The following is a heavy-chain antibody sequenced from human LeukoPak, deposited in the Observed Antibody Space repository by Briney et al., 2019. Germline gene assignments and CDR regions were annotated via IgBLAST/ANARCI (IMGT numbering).Heavy chain of an antibody. D-gene: IGHD2-15*01. CDR2: IYYSGST. J-gene: IGHJ4*02. Sequence: PSETLSLTCTVSGGSISSYYWSWFRQPPVKGLEWIGYIYYSGSTNYNPSLKSRVTISVDTSKNQFSLKLSSVTAADTAVYYCARVVVAATRADYFDYWGQGTLVTVSS. CDR3: ARVVVAATRADYFDY. V-gene: IGHV4-59*01. CDR1: GGSISSYY.